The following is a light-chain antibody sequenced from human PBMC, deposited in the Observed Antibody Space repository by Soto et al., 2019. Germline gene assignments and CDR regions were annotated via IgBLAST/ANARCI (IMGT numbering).Light chain of an antibody. Sequence: HYALTQSASVSGSPGQSITISWTGTSSDVGGYNYVSWYQQHPGKAPKLIIYDVSNRPSGVSTRFSGSKSGNTASLTISGLQAEDEADYSCSSYTSTNSWVFGGGTKVTVL. CDR3: SSYTSTNSWV. CDR2: DVS. V-gene: IGLV2-14*01. CDR1: SSDVGGYNY. J-gene: IGLJ3*02.